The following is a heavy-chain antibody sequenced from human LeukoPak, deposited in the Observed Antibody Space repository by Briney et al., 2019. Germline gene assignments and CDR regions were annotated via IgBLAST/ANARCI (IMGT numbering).Heavy chain of an antibody. CDR3: ARVGNYDILTGYYTFDY. V-gene: IGHV1-69*06. Sequence: SVKVSCKASGGTFSSYAISWVRQAPGQGLEWMGGIVPIFGTANYAQKFQGRVTITADKSTSTAYMELSSLRSEDTAVYYCARVGNYDILTGYYTFDYWGQGTLVTVSS. J-gene: IGHJ4*02. CDR2: IVPIFGTA. CDR1: GGTFSSYA. D-gene: IGHD3-9*01.